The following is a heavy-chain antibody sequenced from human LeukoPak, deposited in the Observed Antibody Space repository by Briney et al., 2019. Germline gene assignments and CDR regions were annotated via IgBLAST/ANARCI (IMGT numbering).Heavy chain of an antibody. CDR1: GGSISSYY. CDR3: ARGGYRENYYFDY. CDR2: IYYSGST. Sequence: SETLSLTCTVSGGSISSYYWSWIRQPPGKGLEWIGYIYYSGSTNYNPSLKSRVTISVDTSKNQFSLKLSSVTAADTAVYYCARGGYRENYYFDYWSQGTLVTVSS. V-gene: IGHV4-59*01. D-gene: IGHD5-12*01. J-gene: IGHJ4*02.